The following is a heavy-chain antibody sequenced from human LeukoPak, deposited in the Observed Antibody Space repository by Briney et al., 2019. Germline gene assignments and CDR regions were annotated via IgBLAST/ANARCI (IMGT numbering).Heavy chain of an antibody. CDR3: ARVIAAAVTSWLDP. D-gene: IGHD6-13*01. CDR1: GYSFTSYW. V-gene: IGHV5-10-1*01. J-gene: IGHJ5*02. CDR2: IGPSDSYT. Sequence: GESLKISCKGSGYSFTSYWISWVRQMPGKGLEWMGRIGPSDSYTNYSPSFQGHFTISADKSISTAYLQLSSLKAADTAMYYCARVIAAAVTSWLDPWGQRTLVRVPS.